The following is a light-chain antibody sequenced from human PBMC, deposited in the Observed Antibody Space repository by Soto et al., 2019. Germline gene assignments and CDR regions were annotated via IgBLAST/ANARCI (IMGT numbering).Light chain of an antibody. CDR3: AAWDDSLSGVV. Sequence: QSVLAQPPSTSGTPGQRVTISCSGSISNIGSNYVYWYQQLPGTAPKLLIYRNDQRPSGVPDRIYGSKSGTSASLAISGLRSEDEADYHCAAWDDSLSGVVFGGGTQLTVL. J-gene: IGLJ2*01. CDR1: ISNIGSNY. V-gene: IGLV1-47*01. CDR2: RND.